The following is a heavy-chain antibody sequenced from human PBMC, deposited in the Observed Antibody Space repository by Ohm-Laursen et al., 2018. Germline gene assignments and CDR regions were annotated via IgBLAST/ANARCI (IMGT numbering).Heavy chain of an antibody. Sequence: GTLSLTCPVSGSSISSYYWSWIRQPPGKGLEWIGYIYYSGSTNYNPSLKSRVTISVDTSKNQFSLKLSSVTAADTAVYYCARSPPAAGTSADYWGQGTLVTVSS. CDR2: IYYSGST. CDR3: ARSPPAAGTSADY. D-gene: IGHD6-13*01. CDR1: GSSISSYY. V-gene: IGHV4-59*01. J-gene: IGHJ4*02.